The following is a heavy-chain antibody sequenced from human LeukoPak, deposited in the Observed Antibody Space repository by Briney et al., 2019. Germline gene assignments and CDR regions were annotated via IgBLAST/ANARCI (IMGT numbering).Heavy chain of an antibody. CDR1: GGSFSSYY. CDR3: ARGPTISENGYFDS. D-gene: IGHD5-24*01. CDR2: INHRGDA. V-gene: IGHV4-34*01. J-gene: IGHJ4*03. Sequence: PSETLSLTCAVYGGSFSSYYWSWIRQSPGKGLEWIAEINHRGDANYNASVKSRVTISVDTSKNQFSLKLTSLTAADTAVYFCARGPTISENGYFDSWGQGPLVTVSS.